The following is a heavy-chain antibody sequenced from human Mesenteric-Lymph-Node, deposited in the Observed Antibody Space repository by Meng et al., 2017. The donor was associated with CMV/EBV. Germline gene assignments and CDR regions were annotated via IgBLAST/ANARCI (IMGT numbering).Heavy chain of an antibody. CDR2: IYGTGIT. V-gene: IGHV4-61*08. CDR3: AKSRSSTPGIVDD. Sequence: QWQLQGSGPGLVKPSGTLSLTCIVSGVSVTSGAYHWSWIRQSPGKGLEWIGYIYGTGITIYNPSLKSRVTILLETSKNQFSLKLNSVTTADTAVYYCAKSRSSTPGIVDDWGQGTLVTVSS. J-gene: IGHJ4*02. CDR1: GVSVTSGAYH. D-gene: IGHD2/OR15-2a*01.